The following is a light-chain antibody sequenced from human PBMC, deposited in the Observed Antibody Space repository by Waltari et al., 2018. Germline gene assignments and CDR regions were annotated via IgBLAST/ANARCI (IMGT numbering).Light chain of an antibody. V-gene: IGLV1-47*01. Sequence: QSVLTQPPSASVTPGQRVSITCSASHANLGRNYLYWYQQYPGMPPKLLIYRNNQRPSGVPDRFSGSKFGTSASLAISGLRSEDEAVYYCASWDDSHYVFGTGTKVTVL. CDR2: RNN. CDR1: HANLGRNY. J-gene: IGLJ1*01. CDR3: ASWDDSHYV.